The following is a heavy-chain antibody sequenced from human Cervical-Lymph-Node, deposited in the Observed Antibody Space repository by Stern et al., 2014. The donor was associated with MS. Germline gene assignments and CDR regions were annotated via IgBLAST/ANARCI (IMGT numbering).Heavy chain of an antibody. CDR3: TLDPDY. V-gene: IGHV2-5*01. J-gene: IGHJ4*02. CDR1: GFSLSTRGVG. Sequence: YGPTLVKPTQTLTLTCTFSGFSLSTRGVGVGWIRQPPGKALEWLALIYWNDEKRYSPSLKSRLTIAKDTSKNQVVLTMTNMDPLDTATYYCTLDPDYWGQGALVTVSS. CDR2: IYWNDEK.